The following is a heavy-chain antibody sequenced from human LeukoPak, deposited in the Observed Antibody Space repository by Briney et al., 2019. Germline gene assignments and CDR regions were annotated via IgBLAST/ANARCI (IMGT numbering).Heavy chain of an antibody. V-gene: IGHV3-33*01. J-gene: IGHJ6*02. Sequence: GGSLRLSCAASGFTFSSYGMHWVCQAPGKGLEWVAVIWYDGSNKYYADSVKGRFTISRDISKNTLYLQMNSLRAEDTAVYYCAREEYYYDSSGYYYYYGMDVWGQGTTVTVSS. CDR3: AREEYYYDSSGYYYYYGMDV. CDR1: GFTFSSYG. D-gene: IGHD3-22*01. CDR2: IWYDGSNK.